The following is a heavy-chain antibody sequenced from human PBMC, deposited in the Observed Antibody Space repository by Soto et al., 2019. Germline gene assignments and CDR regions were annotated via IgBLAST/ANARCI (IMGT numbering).Heavy chain of an antibody. CDR1: GFTVSSNY. D-gene: IGHD2-2*01. CDR2: IYSGGST. CDR3: ARAPPSCSSTSCSMPGGYYFDY. Sequence: GGSLRLSCAASGFTVSSNYMSWVRQAPGKGLEWVSVIYSGGSTYYADSVKGRFTISRDNSKNTLYLQMNSLRAEDTAVYYCARAPPSCSSTSCSMPGGYYFDYWGQGTLVTVSS. V-gene: IGHV3-66*01. J-gene: IGHJ4*02.